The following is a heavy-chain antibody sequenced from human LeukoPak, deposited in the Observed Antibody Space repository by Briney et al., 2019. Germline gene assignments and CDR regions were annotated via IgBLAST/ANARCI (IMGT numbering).Heavy chain of an antibody. V-gene: IGHV4-34*01. CDR3: ARERVGSSFPDYFDY. J-gene: IGHJ4*02. Sequence: SETLSLTCAVYGGPFSGYYWSWIRQPPGKGLEWIGEINHSGSTNYNPSLKSRVTISVDTSKNQFSLKLSSVTAADTAVYYCARERVGSSFPDYFDYWGQGTLVTVSS. D-gene: IGHD6-6*01. CDR1: GGPFSGYY. CDR2: INHSGST.